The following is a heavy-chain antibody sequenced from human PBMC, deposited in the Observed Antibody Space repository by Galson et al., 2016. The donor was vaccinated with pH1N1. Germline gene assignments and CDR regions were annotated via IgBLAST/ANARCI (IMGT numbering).Heavy chain of an antibody. J-gene: IGHJ4*02. CDR2: ISSSGANI. D-gene: IGHD5-18*01. CDR1: GFTFSVFA. V-gene: IGHV3-30-3*01. Sequence: SLRLSCAASGFTFSVFAMHWVRQAPGEGLKWVAVISSSGANIFYADSVKGRFTISRDSSKNTLYLQMNNLRPEDTAFYYCARVRSSGYNYAQQFVDWGQGTLVTVSS. CDR3: ARVRSSGYNYAQQFVD.